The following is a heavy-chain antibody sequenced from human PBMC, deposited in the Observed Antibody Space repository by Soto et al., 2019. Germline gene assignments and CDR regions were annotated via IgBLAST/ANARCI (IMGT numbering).Heavy chain of an antibody. CDR3: TRDSYDETYYYGMDV. J-gene: IGHJ6*02. V-gene: IGHV3-74*01. Sequence: EVQLAESGGGSVQPGGSLRLSCVASGFTFSKSWMHWVRQTPGKGLVWVSRINPDGSFTSYAESVKGRFSMSRDNAKNTLYLQMNSLRAGDTAVYYCTRDSYDETYYYGMDVWGQGTTVTVSS. CDR2: INPDGSFT. D-gene: IGHD3-16*01. CDR1: GFTFSKSW.